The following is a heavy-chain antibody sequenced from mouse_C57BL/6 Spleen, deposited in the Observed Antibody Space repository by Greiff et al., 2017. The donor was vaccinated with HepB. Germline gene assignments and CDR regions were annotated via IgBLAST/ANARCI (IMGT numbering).Heavy chain of an antibody. J-gene: IGHJ2*01. V-gene: IGHV1-69*01. CDR3: ASQGDYYGSSYDY. D-gene: IGHD1-1*01. CDR2: IDPSDSYT. CDR1: GYTFTSYW. Sequence: QVQLQQPGAELVMPGASVKLSCKASGYTFTSYWMHWVKQRPGQGLEWIGEIDPSDSYTNYNQKFKGKSTLTVDKSSSTAYMQLSSLTSEDSAVYYCASQGDYYGSSYDYWGQGTTLTVSS.